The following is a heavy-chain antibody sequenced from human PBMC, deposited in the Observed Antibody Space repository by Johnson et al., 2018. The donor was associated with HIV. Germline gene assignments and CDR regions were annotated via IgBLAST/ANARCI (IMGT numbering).Heavy chain of an antibody. V-gene: IGHV3-30*04. D-gene: IGHD1-14*01. J-gene: IGHJ3*02. CDR1: GFTFSSNA. CDR3: ASGVKPRAALRI. CDR2: ISSDGTST. Sequence: QVQLVESGGGVVQPGRSLRLSCAASGFTFSSNAIHWVRQAPGKGLEWVSVISSDGTSTYYTDSVKGRFTISSDNTKNTVSLQMGNLRAKDTGVYYCASGVKPRAALRIWGQGTMVTVSS.